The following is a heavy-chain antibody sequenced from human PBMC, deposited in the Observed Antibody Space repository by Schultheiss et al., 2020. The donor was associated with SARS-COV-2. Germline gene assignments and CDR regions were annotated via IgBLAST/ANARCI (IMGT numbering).Heavy chain of an antibody. CDR1: GYTFTSYS. CDR2: ITPSGGDT. Sequence: ASVKVSCKASGYTFTSYSMHWVRQAPGQGLEWMGIITPSGGDTTYAQKFQGRVTMTRDTSRSTVYVELSSLRSDDTAVYYCAREGGLRSIDYWGQGTLVTVSS. J-gene: IGHJ4*02. CDR3: AREGGLRSIDY. V-gene: IGHV1-46*01. D-gene: IGHD3/OR15-3a*01.